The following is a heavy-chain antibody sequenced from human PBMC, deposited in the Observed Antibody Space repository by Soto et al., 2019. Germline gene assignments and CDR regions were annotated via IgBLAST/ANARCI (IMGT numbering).Heavy chain of an antibody. CDR3: ARSIVVVTALDY. Sequence: GASVKVSCKASGYTFTSYAIHSVRQAPGQRLEWMGWINAGNGNTKYSQKFQGRVTITRDTSASTAYMELSSLRSEDTAVYYCARSIVVVTALDYWGQGTLVTVS. V-gene: IGHV1-3*01. D-gene: IGHD2-21*02. CDR1: GYTFTSYA. J-gene: IGHJ4*02. CDR2: INAGNGNT.